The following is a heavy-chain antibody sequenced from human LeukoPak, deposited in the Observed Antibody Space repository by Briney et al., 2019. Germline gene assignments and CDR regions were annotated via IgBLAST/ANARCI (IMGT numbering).Heavy chain of an antibody. Sequence: KASETLSLTCAVYGGSFSGYYWCWIRQPPGKGLEWIGEINHSGSTNYNPSLKSRVTISVDTSKNQFSLKLSSVTATDTAVYYCARGVDPPNPHLDVWGKGTTVTVSS. CDR1: GGSFSGYY. D-gene: IGHD5-12*01. V-gene: IGHV4-34*01. CDR2: INHSGST. CDR3: ARGVDPPNPHLDV. J-gene: IGHJ6*04.